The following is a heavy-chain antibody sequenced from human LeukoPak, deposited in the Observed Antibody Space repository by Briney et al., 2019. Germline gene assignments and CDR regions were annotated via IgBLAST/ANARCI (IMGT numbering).Heavy chain of an antibody. V-gene: IGHV3-74*01. CDR1: GFTSSSYW. D-gene: IGHD5-24*01. Sequence: GGSLRLSCAASGFTSSSYWMHWVRQAPGKGLVWVSHINGDGSSTSYADSVKGRVTISRDNAKNTLYLQINSLTAEDSAVYYYARDRSYNLDYWGQGTLVTVSS. CDR2: INGDGSST. CDR3: ARDRSYNLDY. J-gene: IGHJ4*02.